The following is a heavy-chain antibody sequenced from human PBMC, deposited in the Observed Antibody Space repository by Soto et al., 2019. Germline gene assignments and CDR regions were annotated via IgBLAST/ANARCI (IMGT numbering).Heavy chain of an antibody. CDR3: ARGFNFYYYYYYMDV. CDR2: INHSGST. D-gene: IGHD1-20*01. CDR1: GGSFSGYC. J-gene: IGHJ6*03. V-gene: IGHV4-34*01. Sequence: PSETLSLTCAVYGGSFSGYCWSWIRQPPGKGLEWIGEINHSGSTNYNPSLKSRVTISVDTSKNQFSLKLSSVTAADTFVYYCARGFNFYYYYYYMDVWGKGTTVTVSS.